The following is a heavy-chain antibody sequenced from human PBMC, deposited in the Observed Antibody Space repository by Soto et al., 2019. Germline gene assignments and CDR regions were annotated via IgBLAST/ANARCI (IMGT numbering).Heavy chain of an antibody. CDR1: GGSISSTNW. V-gene: IGHV4-4*02. CDR3: ARVSVTTVYYYGMDV. CDR2: IYHSGST. Sequence: SETLSLTCAVSGGSISSTNWWSWVRQPPGKGLEWIGEIYHSGSTNYNPSLKSRVTISVDKSKNQFSLKLSSVTAADTAVYYCARVSVTTVYYYGMDVWGQGTTVTVSS. D-gene: IGHD4-4*01. J-gene: IGHJ6*02.